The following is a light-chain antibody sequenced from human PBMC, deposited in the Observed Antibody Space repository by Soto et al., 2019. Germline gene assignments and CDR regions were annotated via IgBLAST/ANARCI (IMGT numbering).Light chain of an antibody. CDR3: AAWDDSLSGLWV. CDR1: SSNIGSNY. CDR2: RNN. V-gene: IGLV1-47*01. Sequence: QSALTQPPSASGTPGQRVTISCSGSSSNIGSNYVYWYQQLPGTAPKLLIYRNNQRPSGVPDRFSGSQSGTSASLAISGLRSEDEAYYYCAAWDDSLSGLWVFGGGTQLTVL. J-gene: IGLJ3*02.